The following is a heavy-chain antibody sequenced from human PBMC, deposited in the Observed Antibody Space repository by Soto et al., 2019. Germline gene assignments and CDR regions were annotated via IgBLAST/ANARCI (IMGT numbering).Heavy chain of an antibody. CDR1: GYTFTSND. Sequence: QVQLVQSGAEVKKPGASVKVSCKASGYTFTSNDINWVRQATGQGFEWMGWMSPKSGDTGYAQKFQGRVTMTRETSISTAYMELSSLRSEDTAVYYCAGGPPNWGFDFWGQGTLVTVPS. J-gene: IGHJ4*02. CDR3: AGGPPNWGFDF. V-gene: IGHV1-8*01. D-gene: IGHD7-27*01. CDR2: MSPKSGDT.